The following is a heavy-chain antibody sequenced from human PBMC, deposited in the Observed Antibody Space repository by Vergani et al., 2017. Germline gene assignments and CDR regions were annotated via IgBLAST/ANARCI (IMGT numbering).Heavy chain of an antibody. CDR1: GYSFTNYW. Sequence: EVQLVQSGAEVKKPGESLKISCQISGYSFTNYWIGWVRQMPGKGLEWMGIIHPADSDTRYSPSFQGQVTISVDKSISPAYLQQCSLRASDSAMYYCARLYGRDSSGSKYFDYWGQGTLVTVAA. J-gene: IGHJ4*02. V-gene: IGHV5-51*01. D-gene: IGHD3-22*01. CDR2: IHPADSDT. CDR3: ARLYGRDSSGSKYFDY.